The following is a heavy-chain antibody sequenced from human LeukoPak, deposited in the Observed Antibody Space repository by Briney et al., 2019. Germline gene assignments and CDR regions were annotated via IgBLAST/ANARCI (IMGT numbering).Heavy chain of an antibody. D-gene: IGHD5-18*01. Sequence: GESLKISCKASGYSSTSYWIGWLRQMPGKGLEWMGIIDPSDSETRYTPSFQGQVTISDNKSLTTADLQWNSLKASDTAMYYCARQTAMGRSGDYWGEGTLVTVPS. CDR3: ARQTAMGRSGDY. CDR1: GYSSTSYW. V-gene: IGHV5-51*01. J-gene: IGHJ4*02. CDR2: IDPSDSET.